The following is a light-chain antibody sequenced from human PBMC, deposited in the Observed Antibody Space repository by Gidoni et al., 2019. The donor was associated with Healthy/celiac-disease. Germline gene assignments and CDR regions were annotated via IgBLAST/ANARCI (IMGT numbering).Light chain of an antibody. CDR3: QQYGSSPLYT. CDR1: QSVSSSY. Sequence: VLPQSPGTLALSPGERTTLSCRDSQSVSSSYLAWYQQKPGQAPRLLIYGASSRATGIPDRFSGSGSGTDFTLTISRLEPEDFAVYYCQQYGSSPLYTFGQXTKLEIK. CDR2: GAS. V-gene: IGKV3-20*01. J-gene: IGKJ2*01.